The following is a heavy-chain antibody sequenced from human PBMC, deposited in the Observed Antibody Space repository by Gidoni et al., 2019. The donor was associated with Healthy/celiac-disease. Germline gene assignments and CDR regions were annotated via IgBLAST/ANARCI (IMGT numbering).Heavy chain of an antibody. CDR1: GFTFSSYG. D-gene: IGHD4-17*01. CDR2: IWYDGSNK. Sequence: QVQLVESGGGVVQPGRSLRLSCAASGFTFSSYGIHWVRQAPGKGLEWVAIIWYDGSNKYYADSVKGRFTISRDNSKNTLYLQMNSLRAEDTAVYYCARSTTVVTPPVYFDLWGRGTLVTVSS. V-gene: IGHV3-33*01. J-gene: IGHJ2*01. CDR3: ARSTTVVTPPVYFDL.